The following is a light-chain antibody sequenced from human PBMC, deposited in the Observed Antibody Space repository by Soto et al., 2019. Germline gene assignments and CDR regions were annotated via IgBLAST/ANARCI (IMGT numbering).Light chain of an antibody. CDR2: DAS. J-gene: IGKJ2*01. CDR3: QQRSDWHT. V-gene: IGKV3D-11*02. Sequence: EIVMTQSPATLSLSPGERATLSCRASQSVSRFLAWYQQKPGQAPRVLIYDASRRAAGIPARFSGSGSGTDFTLTISSLEPEDSAVYYCQQRSDWHTFGQGTKLEI. CDR1: QSVSRF.